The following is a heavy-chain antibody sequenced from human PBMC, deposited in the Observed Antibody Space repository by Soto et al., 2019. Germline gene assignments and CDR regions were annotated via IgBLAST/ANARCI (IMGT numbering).Heavy chain of an antibody. D-gene: IGHD3-10*01. J-gene: IGHJ6*02. V-gene: IGHV3-30-3*01. CDR3: AREAGVYGSGSYGMDV. Sequence: QVQLVESGGGVVQPGRSLRLSCAASGFTFSNYSMHWVRQAPGKGLEWVAVISYDGSNKYYADSVKGRFTISRDNSKNTPYRKMNSPRAEDTAVYYCAREAGVYGSGSYGMDVWGQGTTVTVSS. CDR2: ISYDGSNK. CDR1: GFTFSNYS.